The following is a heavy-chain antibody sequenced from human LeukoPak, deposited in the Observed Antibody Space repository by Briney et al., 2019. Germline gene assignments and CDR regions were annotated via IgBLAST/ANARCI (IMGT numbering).Heavy chain of an antibody. CDR1: GFSFRDYA. CDR2: IRSSAYAATT. CDR3: ARGGDFGVPAPLGIDAFDF. Sequence: GSLRLSCTTSGFSFRDYAFSWVRQAPGKELEWVGFIRSSAYAATTEYAASVKGRFTISRDDSRSIAYLQMSSLKIEDTAVYYCARGGDFGVPAPLGIDAFDFWGQGTMVTVSS. V-gene: IGHV3-49*04. J-gene: IGHJ3*01. D-gene: IGHD2-2*01.